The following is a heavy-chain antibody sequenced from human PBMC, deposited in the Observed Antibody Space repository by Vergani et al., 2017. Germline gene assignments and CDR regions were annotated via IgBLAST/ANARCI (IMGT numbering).Heavy chain of an antibody. D-gene: IGHD6-6*01. V-gene: IGHV3-30-3*01. CDR1: GFTFSSYA. CDR2: ISYDGSNK. J-gene: IGHJ4*02. CDR3: ARHSSAELGDY. Sequence: QVQLVESGGGVVQPGRSLRLSCAASGFTFSSYAMHWVRQAPGKGLEWVAVISYDGSNKYYADSVKGRFTISRDNAKNSLYLQMNSLRAEDTAVYYCARHSSAELGDYWGQGTLVTVSS.